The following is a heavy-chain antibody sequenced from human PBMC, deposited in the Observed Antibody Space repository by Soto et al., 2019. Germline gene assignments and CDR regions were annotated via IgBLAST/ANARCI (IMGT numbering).Heavy chain of an antibody. CDR3: AKDMGDCSSTSCYMGNYYYGMDV. CDR1: GFTFDDYA. Sequence: EVQLVESGGGLVQPGRSLRLSCAASGFTFDDYAMHWVRQAPGKGLEWVSGISWSSGSIGYADSVKGRFTISRDNAKNSLYLQMNSLRAEDTALYYCAKDMGDCSSTSCYMGNYYYGMDVWGQGTTVTVSS. D-gene: IGHD2-2*01. J-gene: IGHJ6*02. CDR2: ISWSSGSI. V-gene: IGHV3-9*01.